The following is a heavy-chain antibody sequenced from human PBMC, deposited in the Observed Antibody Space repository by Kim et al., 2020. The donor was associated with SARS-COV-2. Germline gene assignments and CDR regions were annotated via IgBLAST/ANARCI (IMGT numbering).Heavy chain of an antibody. CDR2: IYYSGST. V-gene: IGHV4-61*01. CDR3: ARASITMIVITT. CDR1: GGSVSSGSYY. D-gene: IGHD3-22*01. Sequence: SETLSLTCTVSGGSVSSGSYYWSWIRQPPGKGLEWIGYIYYSGSTNYNHSLKSRVTISVDTSKNQFSLKLSSVTAADTAVYYCARASITMIVITTWGQGTLVTVSS. J-gene: IGHJ5*02.